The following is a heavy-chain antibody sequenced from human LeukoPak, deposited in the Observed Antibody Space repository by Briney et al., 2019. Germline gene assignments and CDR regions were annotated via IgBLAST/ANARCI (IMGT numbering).Heavy chain of an antibody. CDR2: IYYSGST. D-gene: IGHD5-18*01. CDR3: ARDQGGALWLTDAFDI. CDR1: GGSISRSGYY. J-gene: IGHJ3*02. Sequence: SETLSLTCTVSGGSISRSGYYWGCFRQPPGKGLEWIGSIYYSGSTYYKPSLKSRVTISVDTSKNQFSLKLTSVTVADTAVYYCARDQGGALWLTDAFDIWGQGTMVTVSS. V-gene: IGHV4-39*07.